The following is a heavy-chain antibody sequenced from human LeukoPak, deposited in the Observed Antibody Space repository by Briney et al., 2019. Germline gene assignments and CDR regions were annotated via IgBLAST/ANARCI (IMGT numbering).Heavy chain of an antibody. V-gene: IGHV3-23*01. CDR2: IRSSGRTT. J-gene: IGHJ4*02. CDR1: GFTFKNSA. D-gene: IGHD1-26*01. Sequence: GGSLRLSCAASGFTFKNSAMNWVRQAPGKGPEWVAVIRSSGRTTDYADSVKGRFTISRDNSNNTLFLQMIRLRAEDTAVYYCAKPPENGVGTSPFYFDSWGQGTLVTVSS. CDR3: AKPPENGVGTSPFYFDS.